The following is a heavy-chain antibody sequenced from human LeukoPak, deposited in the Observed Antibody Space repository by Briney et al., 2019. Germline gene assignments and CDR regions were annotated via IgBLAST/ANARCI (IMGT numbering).Heavy chain of an antibody. CDR1: GFTFSSYE. V-gene: IGHV3-48*03. Sequence: GGSLRLSCAASGFTFSSYEMNWVRQAPGKGLEWVSYISSSGSTIYYADSVKGRFTISRDNAKNSLYLQMNSPRAEDTAVYYCARDVVYSDTTYYYYYMDVWGKGTTVTVSS. CDR3: ARDVVYSDTTYYYYYMDV. CDR2: ISSSGSTI. J-gene: IGHJ6*03. D-gene: IGHD2-2*01.